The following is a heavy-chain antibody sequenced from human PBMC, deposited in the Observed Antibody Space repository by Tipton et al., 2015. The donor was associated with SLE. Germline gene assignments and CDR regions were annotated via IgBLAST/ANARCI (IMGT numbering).Heavy chain of an antibody. CDR2: IYYSGST. CDR1: SDSISSSDYS. D-gene: IGHD6-6*01. CDR3: AREDEYSSSPGSFDF. J-gene: IGHJ3*01. V-gene: IGHV4-61*08. Sequence: TLSLTCTVSSDSISSSDYSGGWVRQPPGKGLEWIGYIYYSGSTNYNPSLKSRVTISVDTSKNQFSLTLTSLIAADTAVYYCAREDEYSSSPGSFDFWGRGTMVTVSS.